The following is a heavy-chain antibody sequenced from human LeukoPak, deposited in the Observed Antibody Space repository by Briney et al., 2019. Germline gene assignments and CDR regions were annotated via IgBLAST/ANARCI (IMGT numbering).Heavy chain of an antibody. J-gene: IGHJ3*02. V-gene: IGHV3-23*01. D-gene: IGHD1-26*01. CDR2: ISGSGGST. CDR3: AKPKGGSYWGDAFDI. Sequence: GGSLRLSCAASGFTFSSDAMSWVRQAPGKGLEWVSAISGSGGSTYYADSVKGRFTISRDNSKNTLYLQMNSLRAEDTAAYYCAKPKGGSYWGDAFDIWGQGTMVTVSS. CDR1: GFTFSSDA.